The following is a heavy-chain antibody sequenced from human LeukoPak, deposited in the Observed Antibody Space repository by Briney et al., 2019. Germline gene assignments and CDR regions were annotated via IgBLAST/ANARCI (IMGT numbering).Heavy chain of an antibody. Sequence: PSETLSPTCTVSGDSVNSGSYYWNWIRQPPGKGLEWIGYVYSSGSTNHNPSLKSRVTISVDTSKNQFSLKLSSVTAADTAVYYCARPSTNGWYFDYWGQGTLVTVSS. CDR3: ARPSTNGWYFDY. J-gene: IGHJ4*02. CDR2: VYSSGST. D-gene: IGHD6-19*01. V-gene: IGHV4-61*01. CDR1: GDSVNSGSYY.